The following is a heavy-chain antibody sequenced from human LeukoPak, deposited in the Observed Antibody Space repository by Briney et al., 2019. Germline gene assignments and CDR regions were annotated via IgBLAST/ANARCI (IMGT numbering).Heavy chain of an antibody. CDR3: AGRRYPEPQDLDY. CDR1: GFTFDIYE. Sequence: PGGSLRLSCAASGFTFDIYEMNWVRQAPGKGLEWISFISSSSNVIYYADSVKGRFTISRDNAKNSLYLQMNSLRAEDTAVYYCAGRRYPEPQDLDYWGQGTLVTVSS. D-gene: IGHD1-14*01. CDR2: ISSSSNVI. J-gene: IGHJ4*02. V-gene: IGHV3-48*03.